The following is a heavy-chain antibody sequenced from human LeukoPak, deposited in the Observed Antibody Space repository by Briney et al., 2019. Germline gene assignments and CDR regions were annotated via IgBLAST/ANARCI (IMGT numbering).Heavy chain of an antibody. CDR2: IYTSGST. CDR1: GGSISSYY. D-gene: IGHD5-18*01. J-gene: IGHJ4*02. V-gene: IGHV4-4*07. CDR3: AREEAYRGYSYGFDY. Sequence: SETLSLTCTASGGSISSYYWSWIRQPAGKGLEWIGRIYTSGSTNYNPSLKSRVTMSVDTSKNQFSLKLSSVTAADTAVYYCAREEAYRGYSYGFDYWRQGTLVTVSS.